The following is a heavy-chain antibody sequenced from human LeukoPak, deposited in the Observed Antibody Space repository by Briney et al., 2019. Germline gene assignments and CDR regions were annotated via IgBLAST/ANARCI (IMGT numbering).Heavy chain of an antibody. Sequence: ASVKVSCKASGYSFTTYGISWVRQAPGQGLEWMGWISTKYGKTNYAQSVQGRVTMTTDTATTTVAMELRGLRSDDTAVYYCARNRAYSGTYFDGLDMWGQGTLVTVSS. CDR2: ISTKYGKT. CDR1: GYSFTTYG. J-gene: IGHJ3*02. CDR3: ARNRAYSGTYFDGLDM. V-gene: IGHV1-18*01. D-gene: IGHD1-26*01.